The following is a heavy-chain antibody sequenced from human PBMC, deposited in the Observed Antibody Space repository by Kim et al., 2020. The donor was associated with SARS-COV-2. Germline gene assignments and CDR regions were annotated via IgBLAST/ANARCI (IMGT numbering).Heavy chain of an antibody. CDR3: ARGIYNVRFGELFWRADGDDMNYGMDV. V-gene: IGHV5-51*01. J-gene: IGHJ6*02. D-gene: IGHD3-10*01. CDR1: GYSFTSYW. Sequence: GESLKISCKGSGYSFTSYWIGWVRQMPGKGLEWMGIIYPGDSDTRYSPSFQGQVTISADKSISTAYLQWSSLKASDTAMYYCARGIYNVRFGELFWRADGDDMNYGMDVWGQGTTVTVSS. CDR2: IYPGDSDT.